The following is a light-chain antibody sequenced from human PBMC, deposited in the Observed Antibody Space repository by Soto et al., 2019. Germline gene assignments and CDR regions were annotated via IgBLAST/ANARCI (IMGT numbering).Light chain of an antibody. CDR2: GAF. Sequence: DIQITQSPSTLSASVGDTVTVTCRASQSISRYANWYQQKPGKAPKLLISGAFDLQTGVPSRFSGSGSGTDFTLTINGLQPDDFATYYCQQSYNTPWTCGQGPRWIS. V-gene: IGKV1-39*01. CDR1: QSISRY. J-gene: IGKJ1*01. CDR3: QQSYNTPWT.